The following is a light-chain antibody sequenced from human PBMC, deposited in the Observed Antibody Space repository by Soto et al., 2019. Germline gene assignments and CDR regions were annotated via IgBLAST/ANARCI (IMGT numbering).Light chain of an antibody. CDR1: QSISSY. J-gene: IGKJ5*01. CDR3: QQSYSTPIT. V-gene: IGKV1-39*01. CDR2: AAS. Sequence: DIPMTPSPASLSESVGYRVTITWGASQSISSYLNWYQQKPGKAPKLLIYAASSLQSGVPSRFSGSGSGTDFTLTISSLQPEDFATYYCQQSYSTPITFGQGTRLEIK.